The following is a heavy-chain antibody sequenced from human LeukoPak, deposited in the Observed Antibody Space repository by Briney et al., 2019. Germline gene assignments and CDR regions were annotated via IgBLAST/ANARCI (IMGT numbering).Heavy chain of an antibody. CDR2: INPNSGGT. V-gene: IGHV1-2*04. CDR1: GYTFTGYY. CDR3: ARALAVAGPYYFDY. D-gene: IGHD6-19*01. Sequence: ASVKVSCKASGYTFTGYYMHWVRQAPGQGLEWMGWINPNSGGTNYAQKFQGWVTMTRDTSISTAYMELSRLRSDDTAVYYCARALAVAGPYYFDYWGQGTLVTVSS. J-gene: IGHJ4*02.